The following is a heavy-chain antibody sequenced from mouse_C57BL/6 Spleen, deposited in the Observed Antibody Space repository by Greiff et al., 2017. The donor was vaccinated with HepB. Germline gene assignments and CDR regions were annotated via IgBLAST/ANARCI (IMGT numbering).Heavy chain of an antibody. CDR1: GYTFTSYW. V-gene: IGHV1-50*01. J-gene: IGHJ2*01. CDR2: IDPSDSYT. CDR3: ARRGNSYYFDY. Sequence: QVQLKQPGAELVKPGASVKLSCKASGYTFTSYWMQWVKQRPGQGLEWIGEIDPSDSYTNYNQKFKGKATLTVDTSSSTAYMQLSSLTSEDSAVYYCARRGNSYYFDYWGQGTTLTVSS.